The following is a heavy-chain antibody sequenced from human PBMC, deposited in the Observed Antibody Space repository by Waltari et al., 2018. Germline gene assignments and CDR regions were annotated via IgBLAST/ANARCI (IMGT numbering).Heavy chain of an antibody. D-gene: IGHD5-18*01. J-gene: IGHJ4*02. CDR1: GYSSAKYW. V-gene: IGHV5-51*01. CDR3: ARQNIHSYGYGYFDF. Sequence: EVQLEQSGAEVKKPGESLKISCNGSGYSSAKYWNGWVRQMPGKGLEWMGVIYPGDSNTKYSLSFQGQVTISADTSISTAYLQWSSLKASDTAIYFCARQNIHSYGYGYFDFWGQGTLVTVSS. CDR2: IYPGDSNT.